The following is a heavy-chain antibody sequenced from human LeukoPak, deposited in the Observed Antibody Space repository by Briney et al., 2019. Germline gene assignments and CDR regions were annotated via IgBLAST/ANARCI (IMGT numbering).Heavy chain of an antibody. J-gene: IGHJ4*02. V-gene: IGHV3-74*01. D-gene: IGHD5-12*01. CDR2: INGDGTST. CDR1: GFTFSSYW. Sequence: GGSLRLSCAASGFTFSSYWMHWVRQAPGKGPMWVARINGDGTSTTYADSVKGRFTISRDNAKKALYLQMNSLGAEDTAVYYCAVKGGYNDWDAPFDYWGQGTLVTVSS. CDR3: AVKGGYNDWDAPFDY.